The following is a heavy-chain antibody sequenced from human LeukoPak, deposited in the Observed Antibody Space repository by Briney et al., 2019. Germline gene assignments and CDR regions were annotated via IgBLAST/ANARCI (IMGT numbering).Heavy chain of an antibody. J-gene: IGHJ5*02. CDR2: IYYSGIT. D-gene: IGHD4-17*01. Sequence: ASETPSLTCTVPGGSISSSSYYWGWIRQPPGKGLEWIVSIYYSGITYYTPSLPSRVTISADTPTNQFSLKMSSVTAADTAVSYCTRRVSVTQPNWFDPWVQGTLVSVCS. V-gene: IGHV4-39*01. CDR3: TRRVSVTQPNWFDP. CDR1: GGSISSSSYY.